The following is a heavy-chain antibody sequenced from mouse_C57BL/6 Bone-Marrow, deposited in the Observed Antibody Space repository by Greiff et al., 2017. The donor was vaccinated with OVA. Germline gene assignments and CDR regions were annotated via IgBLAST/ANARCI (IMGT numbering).Heavy chain of an antibody. V-gene: IGHV1-39*01. CDR3: AFYCGSSYRYFDV. D-gene: IGHD1-1*01. Sequence: VQLQQSGPELVKPGASVKISCKASGYSFTDYNMNWVKQSNGKSLEWIGVINPNYGTTSYNQKFKGKATLTVDQSSSTAYVQLNSLTSEDSAVYYCAFYCGSSYRYFDVWGTGTTVTVSS. CDR2: INPNYGTT. CDR1: GYSFTDYN. J-gene: IGHJ1*03.